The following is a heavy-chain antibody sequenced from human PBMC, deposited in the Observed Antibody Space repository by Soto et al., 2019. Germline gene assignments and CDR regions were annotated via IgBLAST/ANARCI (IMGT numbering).Heavy chain of an antibody. CDR2: MNPNSGNT. CDR1: GYTFTSYD. V-gene: IGHV1-8*01. CDR3: ARGRYNYYGSGCPGGWFDP. J-gene: IGHJ5*02. Sequence: ASVKVSCKASGYTFTSYDINWVRQATGQGLEGMGWMNPNSGNTGYAQKFQGRVTMTRNTSISTAYMELRSLRSEDTAVYYCARGRYNYYGSGCPGGWFDPWGQGTLVTVYS. D-gene: IGHD3-10*01.